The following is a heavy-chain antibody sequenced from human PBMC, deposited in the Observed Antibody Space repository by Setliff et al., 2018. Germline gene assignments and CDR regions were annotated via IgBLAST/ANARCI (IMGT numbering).Heavy chain of an antibody. CDR1: GYTFSDYY. D-gene: IGHD3-22*01. J-gene: IGHJ3*01. V-gene: IGHV1-2*02. CDR3: ARGGIYNYVSSAYFDL. CDR2: INPKSGGA. Sequence: ASVKVSCKSSGYTFSDYYMYWVRQAPGQGLEWMGWINPKSGGAHYAQKFRGRVTMRRETSISTDYMELSRLTSDDTAVYYCARGGIYNYVSSAYFDLWGQGSMVTVSS.